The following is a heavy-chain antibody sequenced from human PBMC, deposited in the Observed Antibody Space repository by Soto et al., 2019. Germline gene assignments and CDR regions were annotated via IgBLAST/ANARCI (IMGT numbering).Heavy chain of an antibody. V-gene: IGHV1-46*01. J-gene: IGHJ4*02. D-gene: IGHD3-22*01. CDR1: GCTFTSYY. Sequence: GASVKVSCKASGCTFTSYYMHWVRQAPGQGLEWMGIINPSGGSTSYAQKFQGRVTMTRDTSTSTVYMELSSLRSEDTAVYYCARTAKIVVVFSSFDYWGQGTLVTVSS. CDR2: INPSGGST. CDR3: ARTAKIVVVFSSFDY.